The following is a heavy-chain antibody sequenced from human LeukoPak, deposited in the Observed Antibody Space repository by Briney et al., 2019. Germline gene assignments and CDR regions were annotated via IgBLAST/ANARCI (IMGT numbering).Heavy chain of an antibody. V-gene: IGHV3-23*01. Sequence: GGTLRLSCAASGFTFSSYGMSWVRQAPGKGLEWVSAISGGSTYYADSVKGRFTISRDNSKNTLYLQMNSLRAEDTAVYYCAKDLPYGSARPTAFDIWGQGTMVTVSS. CDR1: GFTFSSYG. D-gene: IGHD3-10*01. J-gene: IGHJ3*02. CDR3: AKDLPYGSARPTAFDI. CDR2: ISGGST.